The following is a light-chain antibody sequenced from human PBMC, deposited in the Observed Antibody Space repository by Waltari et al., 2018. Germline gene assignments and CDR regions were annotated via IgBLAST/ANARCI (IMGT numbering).Light chain of an antibody. V-gene: IGKV3-15*01. CDR1: QSISSQ. CDR3: QQYHESPPIT. CDR2: GAS. J-gene: IGKJ3*01. Sequence: EIVMMQSPATLSVSPGARATLSCRASQSISSQLAWYQQKPGQAPRLLIYGASTRATGIPARFSGSGSGTEFTLTISSLQSEDFAVYFCQQYHESPPITFGPGTKVDIK.